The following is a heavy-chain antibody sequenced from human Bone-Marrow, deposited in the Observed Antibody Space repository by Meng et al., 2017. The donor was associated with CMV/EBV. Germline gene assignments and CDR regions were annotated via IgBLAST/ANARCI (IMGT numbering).Heavy chain of an antibody. J-gene: IGHJ6*02. D-gene: IGHD3-3*01. Sequence: GESLKISCAASGLTFSSYWMGWVRQAPGKGLEWVANIKQDGSEKYYVDSVKGRFTISRDNAKTSLYLQMNSLRAEDTAVYYCARVRVTIFPSPHYYGMDVWVQGTTVTVSS. CDR3: ARVRVTIFPSPHYYGMDV. CDR2: IKQDGSEK. CDR1: GLTFSSYW. V-gene: IGHV3-7*01.